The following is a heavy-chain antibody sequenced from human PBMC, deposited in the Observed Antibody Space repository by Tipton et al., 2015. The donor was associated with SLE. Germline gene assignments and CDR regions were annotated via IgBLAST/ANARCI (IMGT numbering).Heavy chain of an antibody. CDR3: TRGSSSSWFDP. J-gene: IGHJ5*02. CDR2: IYYSGST. Sequence: TLSLTCAVYGGSFSGYYWSWIRQPPGKGLEWIGYIYYSGSTNYNPSLKSRVTISVDTSKNQFSLKLSSVTAADTAVYYCTRGSSSSWFDPWGQGTLVTVSS. D-gene: IGHD6-6*01. CDR1: GGSFSGYY. V-gene: IGHV4-59*01.